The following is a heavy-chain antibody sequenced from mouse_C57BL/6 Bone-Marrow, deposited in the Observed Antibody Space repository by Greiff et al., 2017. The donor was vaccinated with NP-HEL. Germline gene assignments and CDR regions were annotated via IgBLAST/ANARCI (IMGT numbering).Heavy chain of an antibody. V-gene: IGHV1-4*01. Sequence: VQLQQSGAELARPGASVKMSCKASGYTFTSYTMHWVKQRPGQGLEWIGYINPSSGYTKYNQKFKDKATLTADKSSSTAYMQLSSLTSGDSAVYYWAGGGYGFAYWGQGTLVTVSA. CDR2: INPSSGYT. CDR3: AGGGYGFAY. D-gene: IGHD2-2*01. J-gene: IGHJ3*01. CDR1: GYTFTSYT.